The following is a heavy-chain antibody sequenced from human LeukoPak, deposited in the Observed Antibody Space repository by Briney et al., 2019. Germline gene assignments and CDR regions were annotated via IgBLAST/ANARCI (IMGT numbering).Heavy chain of an antibody. Sequence: GGSLRLSCSASGFTFSRHSMNWVRQAPGKGLEYVSAISGNGESTYYADSVKDRFSISRDNSKNTLYLQMRSLRDEDTAVYYCVRNHYATSADYDYWGQGTLVTVSS. CDR1: GFTFSRHS. J-gene: IGHJ4*02. CDR3: VRNHYATSADYDY. V-gene: IGHV3-64D*06. CDR2: ISGNGEST. D-gene: IGHD3-22*01.